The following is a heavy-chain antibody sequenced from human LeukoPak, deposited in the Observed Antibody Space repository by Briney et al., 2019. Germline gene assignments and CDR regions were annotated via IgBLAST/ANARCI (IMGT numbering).Heavy chain of an antibody. V-gene: IGHV3-23*01. CDR3: AKDFEYSGYSSSNFDY. J-gene: IGHJ4*02. CDR1: GFTFSSYS. D-gene: IGHD6-13*01. CDR2: ISGSGGST. Sequence: GGSLRLSCAASGFTFSSYSMNWVRQAPGKGLEWVSGISGSGGSTYYADSVKGRFTISRDNSKNTLFLQMNSLRAEDTAVYYCAKDFEYSGYSSSNFDYWGQGTLVTVSS.